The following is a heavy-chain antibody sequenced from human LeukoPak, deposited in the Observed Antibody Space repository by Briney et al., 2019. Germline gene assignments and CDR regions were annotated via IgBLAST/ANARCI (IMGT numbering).Heavy chain of an antibody. CDR1: GGTFSSYA. CDR3: ARDYCSSTSCYTDYYYGMDV. CDR2: IIPIFGIA. V-gene: IGHV1-69*04. D-gene: IGHD2-2*02. Sequence: GASVKVSCKASGGTFSSYAISWVRQAPRQGLEWMGRIIPIFGIANYAQKFQGRVTITADKSTSTAYMELSSLRSEDTAVYYCARDYCSSTSCYTDYYYGMDVWGQGTTVTVSS. J-gene: IGHJ6*02.